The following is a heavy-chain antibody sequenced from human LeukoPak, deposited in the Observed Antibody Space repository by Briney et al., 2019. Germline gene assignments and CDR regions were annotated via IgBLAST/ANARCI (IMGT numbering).Heavy chain of an antibody. CDR2: IYYSGST. CDR3: ARAQQQLVQFDY. J-gene: IGHJ4*02. D-gene: IGHD6-13*01. CDR1: GGSINSYY. V-gene: IGHV4-59*08. Sequence: SETLSLTCTVSGGSINSYYWSWIRQPPGKGLEWIGYIYYSGSTNYNPSLKSRVTISVDTSKNQFSLKLSSVTAADTAVYYCARAQQQLVQFDYWGQGTLITVSS.